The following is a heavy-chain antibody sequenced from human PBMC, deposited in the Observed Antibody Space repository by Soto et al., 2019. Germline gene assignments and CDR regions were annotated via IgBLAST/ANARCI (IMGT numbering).Heavy chain of an antibody. J-gene: IGHJ4*02. Sequence: EVHLVESGGGLVQTGGSLRLSCAIFESTVSRDWMNWVRQAPGKGLEWVAHINQDGSEKYYVDSVKGRFTISRDNAKRSRYVQMKRLGPADTSMYYCSGGVGDAFWGQGTLVTVSS. CDR2: INQDGSEK. V-gene: IGHV3-7*04. CDR3: SGGVGDAF. D-gene: IGHD1-26*01. CDR1: ESTVSRDW.